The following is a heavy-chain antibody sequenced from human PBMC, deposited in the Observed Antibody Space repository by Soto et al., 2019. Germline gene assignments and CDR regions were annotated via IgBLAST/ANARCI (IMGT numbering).Heavy chain of an antibody. CDR1: GFTFRSYG. CDR3: GKDTPDCRGGGCPLYKYYGMDV. Sequence: GGSLRLSCATSGFTFRSYGMHWVRQAPGKGLEWLAVISNDGNTKSFADSVKGRLTLSRDNARSTLYLQINSLRAEDTAVYFCGKDTPDCRGGGCPLYKYYGMDVWGQGTTVTVSS. J-gene: IGHJ6*01. CDR2: ISNDGNTK. V-gene: IGHV3-30*18. D-gene: IGHD2-15*01.